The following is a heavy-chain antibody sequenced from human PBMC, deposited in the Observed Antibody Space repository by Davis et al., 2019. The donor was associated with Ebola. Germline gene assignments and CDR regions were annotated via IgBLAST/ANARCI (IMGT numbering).Heavy chain of an antibody. J-gene: IGHJ4*02. V-gene: IGHV1-18*01. CDR1: GYSFTNHV. D-gene: IGHD2-15*01. Sequence: AASVKVSCKASGYSFTNHVINWVRQAPGQGLEWMGWISAYNGNTNYAQKLQGRVTMTTDTSTSTAYMELRSLRSDDTAVYYCARGGCSGGSCYSSDYWGQGTLVTVSS. CDR2: ISAYNGNT. CDR3: ARGGCSGGSCYSSDY.